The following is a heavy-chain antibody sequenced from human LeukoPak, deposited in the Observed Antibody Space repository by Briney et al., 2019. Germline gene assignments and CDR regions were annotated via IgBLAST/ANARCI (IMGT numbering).Heavy chain of an antibody. CDR1: GGSISSGGYY. CDR2: IYYSGST. D-gene: IGHD4-11*01. CDR3: ARDPVTTGHFDY. J-gene: IGHJ4*02. Sequence: SQTLSLTCTVSGGSISSGGYYWSWIRQHPGKGLEWIGYIYYSGSTYYNPSLKSRVTISVDTSKNQFSLKLSSVTAADTAVYYCARDPVTTGHFDYWGQGTLVTVSS. V-gene: IGHV4-31*03.